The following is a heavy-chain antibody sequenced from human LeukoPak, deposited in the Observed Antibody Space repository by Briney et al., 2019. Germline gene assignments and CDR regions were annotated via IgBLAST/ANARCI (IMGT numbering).Heavy chain of an antibody. D-gene: IGHD3-3*01. CDR3: ARDVNDFWSWAFDI. CDR1: GFTFSSYW. CDR2: IKQDGSEK. Sequence: PGGSLRLSCAASGFTFSSYWMSWVRQAPGKGLEWVANIKQDGSEKYYVDSVKGRFTISRDNAKNSLYLQMNSLRAEDTAVYYCARDVNDFWSWAFDIWGQGTMVTVSS. V-gene: IGHV3-7*01. J-gene: IGHJ3*02.